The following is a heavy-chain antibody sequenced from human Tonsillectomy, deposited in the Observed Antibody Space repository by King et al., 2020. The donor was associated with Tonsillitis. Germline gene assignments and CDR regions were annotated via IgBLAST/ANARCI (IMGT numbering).Heavy chain of an antibody. D-gene: IGHD5-12*01. J-gene: IGHJ4*02. V-gene: IGHV4-30-4*01. Sequence: VQLQESGPGLVKPSETLSLTCTVSGGSVSSGDNAWTWVRLPPGKGLEWLGYIHYSGNPAYETSLKIRVIISQDTSKRQISLNLYSVTAADTAIYYCATRLKENGYDYGLKYWGQGILVTVSS. CDR1: GGSVSSGDNA. CDR2: IHYSGNP. CDR3: ATRLKENGYDYGLKY.